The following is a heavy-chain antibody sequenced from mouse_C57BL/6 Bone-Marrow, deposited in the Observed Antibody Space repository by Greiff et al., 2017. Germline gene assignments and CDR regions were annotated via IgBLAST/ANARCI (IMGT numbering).Heavy chain of an antibody. J-gene: IGHJ2*01. CDR2: INPSSGYT. D-gene: IGHD2-1*01. CDR3: ARYGKGGY. CDR1: GYTFTSYW. Sequence: QVQLQQSGAELAKPGASVKLSCKASGYTFTSYWMHWVKQRPGQGLEWIGYINPSSGYTKYNQKFKDKATVTADKSSSTAYMQLSSLTYEDSAVYYCARYGKGGYWGQGTTLTVSS. V-gene: IGHV1-7*01.